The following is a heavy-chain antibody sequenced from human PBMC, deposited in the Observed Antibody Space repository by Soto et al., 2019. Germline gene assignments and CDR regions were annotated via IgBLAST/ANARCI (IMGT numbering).Heavy chain of an antibody. CDR2: ISGSGGST. J-gene: IGHJ6*02. Sequence: LRLSCAASGFTFSSYAMSWVRQAPGKGLEWVSAISGSGGSTYYADSVKGRFTISRDNSKNTLYLQMNSLRAEDTAVYYCAKNPSSSWSRPYYYGMDVWGQGTTVTVSS. CDR3: AKNPSSSWSRPYYYGMDV. CDR1: GFTFSSYA. V-gene: IGHV3-23*01. D-gene: IGHD6-13*01.